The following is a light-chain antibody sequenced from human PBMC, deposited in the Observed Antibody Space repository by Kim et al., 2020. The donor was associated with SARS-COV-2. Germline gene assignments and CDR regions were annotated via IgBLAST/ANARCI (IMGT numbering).Light chain of an antibody. CDR1: QSVNSNY. Sequence: LSPGERATLSCRASQSVNSNYLAWYQQKPGQAPRLLIYDASSRATGIPDRFSGSGSGTDFTLTISRLEPEDFAVYYCQQHGSSRTFGQGTKVDIK. V-gene: IGKV3-20*01. CDR2: DAS. CDR3: QQHGSSRT. J-gene: IGKJ1*01.